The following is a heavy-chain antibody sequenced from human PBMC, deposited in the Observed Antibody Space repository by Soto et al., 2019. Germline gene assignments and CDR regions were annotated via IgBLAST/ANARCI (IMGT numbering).Heavy chain of an antibody. CDR1: GYTFTTYG. CDR2: ISAYSGNT. D-gene: IGHD4-17*01. Sequence: QVQLVQSGAEVKKPGASVKVSCKASGYTFTTYGITWVRQAPGQGLEWMGWISAYSGNTNYAQRLQGRLTVTTDPSTNTAYMELRSLRSDDTAVYYCARVVKAGDYGDYGRYYFDYWGHGTLVTVSS. V-gene: IGHV1-18*04. CDR3: ARVVKAGDYGDYGRYYFDY. J-gene: IGHJ4*01.